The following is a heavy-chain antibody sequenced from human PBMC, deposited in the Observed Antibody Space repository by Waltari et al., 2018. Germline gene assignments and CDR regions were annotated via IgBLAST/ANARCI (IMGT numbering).Heavy chain of an antibody. V-gene: IGHV4-4*02. CDR1: GDSVTSPNW. Sequence: QLQLQESGPGLVKPSGTLSLSCAVSGDSVTSPNWWSWVRQSPQRGLEWIGQVLSTGKTTYSPSFASRVTMSLDASNNQFSLKLTSATAADTAVYYCARDRGRGLYLDAWGPGTLVTVSP. CDR3: ARDRGRGLYLDA. CDR2: VLSTGKT. D-gene: IGHD2-15*01. J-gene: IGHJ5*02.